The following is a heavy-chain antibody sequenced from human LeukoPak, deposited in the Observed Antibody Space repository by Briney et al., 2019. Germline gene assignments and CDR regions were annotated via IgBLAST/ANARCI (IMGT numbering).Heavy chain of an antibody. J-gene: IGHJ3*02. CDR1: GGSISSSSYY. CDR3: ARPPGIAGTTDAFDI. Sequence: PSETLPLTCTVSGGSISSSSYYWGWIRQPPGKGLEWIGSIYYSGSTYYNPSLKSRVTISVDTSKNQFSLKLSSVTAADTAVYYCARPPGIAGTTDAFDIWGQGTTVTVSS. V-gene: IGHV4-39*01. CDR2: IYYSGST. D-gene: IGHD6-13*01.